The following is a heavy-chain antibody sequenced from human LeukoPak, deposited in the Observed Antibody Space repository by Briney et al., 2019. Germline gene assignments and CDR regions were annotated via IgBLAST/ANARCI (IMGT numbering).Heavy chain of an antibody. CDR3: ARTKTHHDLWSGYYPPNYFDY. Sequence: SETLSLTCAVYGGSFSGYYWSWIRQPPGKGLEWIGEINHSGSTNYNPSLKSRVTISVDTSKNQFSLKLSSVTAADTAVYYCARTKTHHDLWSGYYPPNYFDYWGQGTLVTVSS. J-gene: IGHJ4*02. D-gene: IGHD3-3*01. CDR1: GGSFSGYY. CDR2: INHSGST. V-gene: IGHV4-34*01.